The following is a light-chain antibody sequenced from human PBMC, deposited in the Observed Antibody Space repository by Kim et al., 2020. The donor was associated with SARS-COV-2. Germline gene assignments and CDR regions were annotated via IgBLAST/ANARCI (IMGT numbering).Light chain of an antibody. J-gene: IGKJ1*01. CDR2: AAP. CDR1: QTVTTY. V-gene: IGKV1-39*01. Sequence: DIQMTQSPSSLSASVGDRVTINCRSSQTVTTYLNWYQQKPGTAPKLLISAAPGLRRVVPPRFKSNGSGTEFTLTISSLQPEDFATYFCQQSYISPPTFGQGTKVDIK. CDR3: QQSYISPPT.